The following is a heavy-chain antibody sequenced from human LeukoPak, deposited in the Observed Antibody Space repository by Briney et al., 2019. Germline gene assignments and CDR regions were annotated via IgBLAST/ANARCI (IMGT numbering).Heavy chain of an antibody. J-gene: IGHJ4*02. Sequence: ASVKASCKASGYTFTSYGISWVRQAPGQGLERMGWISAYNGNTNYAQKLQGRVTMTTDTSTSTAYMELRSLRSDDTAVYYCARNYYDSSGYYLPDFDYWGQGTLVTVSS. CDR1: GYTFTSYG. V-gene: IGHV1-18*01. CDR2: ISAYNGNT. CDR3: ARNYYDSSGYYLPDFDY. D-gene: IGHD3-22*01.